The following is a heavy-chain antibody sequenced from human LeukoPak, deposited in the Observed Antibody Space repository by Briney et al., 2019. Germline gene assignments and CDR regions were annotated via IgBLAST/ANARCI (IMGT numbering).Heavy chain of an antibody. V-gene: IGHV1-18*01. D-gene: IGHD3-16*01. CDR3: SSIRGTYARWYFDY. J-gene: IGHJ4*02. CDR1: GYTFTTYG. CDR2: ISAYNGNT. Sequence: ASVKVSCKASGYTFTTYGISWVRQAPGQGLEWMGWISAYNGNTNYAQKLQGRVTMTTDTSTSTAYMELRSLRSDDTAVYYCSSIRGTYARWYFDYGGQGTLVTVSS.